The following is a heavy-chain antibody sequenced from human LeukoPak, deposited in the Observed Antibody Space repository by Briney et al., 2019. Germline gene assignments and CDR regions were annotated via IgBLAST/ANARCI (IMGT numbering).Heavy chain of an antibody. J-gene: IGHJ4*02. V-gene: IGHV4-61*02. CDR2: IYSSGST. D-gene: IGHD2-15*01. CDR3: ARGFCSGGSCYLFDS. Sequence: SETLSLTCTVSGGSISSSSYYWGWIRQPAGKGLEWIGRIYSSGSTNYNPSLKSRVTMSVDTSKNQVSLKLNSVTAADTAVYYCARGFCSGGSCYLFDSWGQGTLVTVSS. CDR1: GGSISSSSYY.